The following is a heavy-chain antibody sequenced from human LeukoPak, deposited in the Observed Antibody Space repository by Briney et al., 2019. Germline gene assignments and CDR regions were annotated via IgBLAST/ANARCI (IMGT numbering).Heavy chain of an antibody. Sequence: GGSLRLSCVASGSASGSTFSSSAMTWVRQAPGTGLEWVSTISSSGGSTYYADSVKGRFTISRDNSKTTLYLQMNSLRAEDTATYYCATGSGNYYYYFDYWGQGTLVTVSS. D-gene: IGHD1-26*01. V-gene: IGHV3-23*01. CDR3: ATGSGNYYYYFDY. CDR1: GSTFSSSA. CDR2: ISSSGGST. J-gene: IGHJ4*02.